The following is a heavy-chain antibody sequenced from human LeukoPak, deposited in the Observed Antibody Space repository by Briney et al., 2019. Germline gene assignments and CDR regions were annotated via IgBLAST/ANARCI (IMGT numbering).Heavy chain of an antibody. CDR2: INPNSGGT. J-gene: IGHJ4*02. V-gene: IGHV1-2*06. CDR3: ARVISYSSSWTGIDY. D-gene: IGHD6-13*01. Sequence: PEASVKVSCKASGYTFTGYYMHWVRQAPGQGLEWMGRINPNSGGTNYAQKFQGRVTMTRDTSISTAYMELSRLRSDDTAVYYCARVISYSSSWTGIDYWGQGTLVTVSS. CDR1: GYTFTGYY.